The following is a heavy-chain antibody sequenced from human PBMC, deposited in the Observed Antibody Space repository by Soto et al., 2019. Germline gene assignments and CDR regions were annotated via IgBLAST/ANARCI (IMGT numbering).Heavy chain of an antibody. V-gene: IGHV3-23*01. D-gene: IGHD3-10*01. CDR1: GLRFSNYG. CDR2: ISDDATVT. CDR3: AKSVVDPRWVVRLSYFDS. J-gene: IGHJ4*02. Sequence: GSLKLSCAAAGLRFSNYGMSWVRLAPGRGLEWVSGISDDATVTDYIDSVRGRFTISRDNTKSMLFLQMDSLRTEDTAVYFCAKSVVDPRWVVRLSYFDSWGQGHQVTVSS.